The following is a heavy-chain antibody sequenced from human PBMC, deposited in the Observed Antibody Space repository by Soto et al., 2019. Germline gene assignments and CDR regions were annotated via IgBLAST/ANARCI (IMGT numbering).Heavy chain of an antibody. J-gene: IGHJ4*02. CDR2: IRTKADGGAT. V-gene: IGHV3-15*01. CDR3: TTTADYYDKNGPPF. Sequence: EVQLVESGGGLVKPGGSLRVSCAASGFTFSDAWMSWVRQAPGKGLEWVGRIRTKADGGATDYAAPVKGRFTISRDDSKNTLYLQMNRLKRDDTAVYYCTTTADYYDKNGPPFWGQGALVTVSS. CDR1: GFTFSDAW. D-gene: IGHD3-22*01.